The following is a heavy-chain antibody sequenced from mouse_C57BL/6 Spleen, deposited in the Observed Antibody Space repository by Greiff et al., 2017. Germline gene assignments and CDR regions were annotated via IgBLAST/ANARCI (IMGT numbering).Heavy chain of an antibody. CDR2: INYDGSST. CDR1: GFTFSDYY. J-gene: IGHJ1*03. V-gene: IGHV5-16*01. CDR3: AREGGNWYFDG. Sequence: EVQLVESEGGLVQPGSSMKLSCTASGFTFSDYYMAWVRQVPEKGLEWVANINYDGSSTYYLDSLKSRFIISRDNAKNILYLQMSSLKSEDTATYYCAREGGNWYFDGWGTGTTVTVSS.